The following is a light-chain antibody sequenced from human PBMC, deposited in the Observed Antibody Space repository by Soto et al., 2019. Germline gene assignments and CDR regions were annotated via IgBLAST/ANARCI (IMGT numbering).Light chain of an antibody. Sequence: QSALTQPASVSGSPGQSITISCTGISSDVGGYNYVSWYQQHPGKAPKLMIYEVSNRPSGVSNRFSGSKSGNTASLTISGLQAEDEADYFCSSYTSSSILWVFGGGTKLTVL. CDR1: SSDVGGYNY. CDR2: EVS. J-gene: IGLJ3*02. V-gene: IGLV2-14*01. CDR3: SSYTSSSILWV.